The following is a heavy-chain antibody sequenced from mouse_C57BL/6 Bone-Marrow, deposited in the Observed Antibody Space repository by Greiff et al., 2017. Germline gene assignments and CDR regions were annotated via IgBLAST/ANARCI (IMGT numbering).Heavy chain of an antibody. V-gene: IGHV3-6*01. CDR1: GYSITSGYY. D-gene: IGHD1-1*01. CDR3: AREGITTYFDY. J-gene: IGHJ2*01. CDR2: ISYDGSN. Sequence: VQLKESGPGLVKPSQSLSLTCSVTGYSITSGYYWNWIRQFPGNKLEWMGYISYDGSNNYNPSLKNRISITRDTSKNQFFLKLNSVTTEDTATYYCAREGITTYFDYWGQGTTLTVSS.